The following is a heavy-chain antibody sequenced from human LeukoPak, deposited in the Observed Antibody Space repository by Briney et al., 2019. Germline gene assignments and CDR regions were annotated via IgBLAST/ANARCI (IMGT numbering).Heavy chain of an antibody. CDR2: INPSGGST. J-gene: IGHJ5*02. Sequence: GASVKVSCKASGYTFTSYYMHWVRQAPGQGLEWMGIINPSGGSTSYAQKFQGRVTMTRDTSTSTVYMELSSLRSEDTAVYYCARDICGGDCYSNWFDPWGQGILVTVSS. V-gene: IGHV1-46*01. D-gene: IGHD2-21*02. CDR1: GYTFTSYY. CDR3: ARDICGGDCYSNWFDP.